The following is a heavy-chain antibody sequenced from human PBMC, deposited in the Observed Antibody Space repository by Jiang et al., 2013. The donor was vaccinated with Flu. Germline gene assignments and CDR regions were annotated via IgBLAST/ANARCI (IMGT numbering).Heavy chain of an antibody. CDR1: F. J-gene: IGHJ4*02. D-gene: IGHD3-16*01. CDR3: ARGYAPTYLDY. Sequence: FMHWVRQAPGQGPEWMGLINPSAGSANYGQKFQGRVTMTRDTSTSTAYMELSSLRSEDTAVYYCARGYAPTYLDYWGQGTLVTVSS. V-gene: IGHV1-46*01. CDR2: INPSAGSA.